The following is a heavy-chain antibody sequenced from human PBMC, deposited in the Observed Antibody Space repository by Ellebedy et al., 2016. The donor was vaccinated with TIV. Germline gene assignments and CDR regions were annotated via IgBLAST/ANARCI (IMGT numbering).Heavy chain of an antibody. Sequence: ESLKISCAASGFTFSNHNMNWIRQSPGKGLEWIGSIYYSGSTNYNPSLKSRVTISVDTSKNQFSLKLKSVTAADTAVYFCARGGGWGSGYSGVDYWGQGTLVTVSS. CDR2: IYYSGST. J-gene: IGHJ4*02. D-gene: IGHD3-22*01. CDR1: GFTFSNHN. V-gene: IGHV4-59*11. CDR3: ARGGGWGSGYSGVDY.